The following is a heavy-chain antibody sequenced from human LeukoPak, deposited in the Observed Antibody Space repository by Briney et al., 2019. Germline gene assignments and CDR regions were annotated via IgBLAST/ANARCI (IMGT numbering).Heavy chain of an antibody. D-gene: IGHD6-13*01. CDR3: ASSSSSWYRGNWFDP. V-gene: IGHV3-66*02. Sequence: PGGSLRLSCAASGFTVGSNYMSWVRQAPGKGLEWVSVIYSGGSTYYADSVKGRFTISRDNSKNTLYLQMNSLRAEDTAVYYCASSSSSWYRGNWFDPWGQGTLVTVSS. J-gene: IGHJ5*02. CDR2: IYSGGST. CDR1: GFTVGSNY.